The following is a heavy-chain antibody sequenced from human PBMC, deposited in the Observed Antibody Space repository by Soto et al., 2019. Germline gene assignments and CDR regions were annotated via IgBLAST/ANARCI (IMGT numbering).Heavy chain of an antibody. D-gene: IGHD3-10*01. CDR1: GGSISSGDYY. CDR2: IYYSGST. V-gene: IGHV4-30-4*01. CDR3: ASLGGYVGPTADYYYYGMDV. J-gene: IGHJ6*02. Sequence: SETLSLTCTVSGGSISSGDYYWSWIRQPPGKGLEWIGYIYYSGSTYYNPSLKSRVTISVDTSKNQFSLKLSSVTAADTAVYYCASLGGYVGPTADYYYYGMDVWGQGTTVTVSS.